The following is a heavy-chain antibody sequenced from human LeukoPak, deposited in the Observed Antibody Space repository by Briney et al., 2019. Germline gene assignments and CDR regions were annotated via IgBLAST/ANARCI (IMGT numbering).Heavy chain of an antibody. D-gene: IGHD3-22*01. Sequence: ASVKVSCKASGYTFTSYGISWVRQAPGQGLEWMGWISAYNGNTNYAQKLQGRVTMTTDTSTSTAYMELRSLRSDDTAVYYCARVIHYYDSSGYYFHHSDYWGRGTLVTVSS. J-gene: IGHJ4*02. CDR1: GYTFTSYG. CDR3: ARVIHYYDSSGYYFHHSDY. CDR2: ISAYNGNT. V-gene: IGHV1-18*01.